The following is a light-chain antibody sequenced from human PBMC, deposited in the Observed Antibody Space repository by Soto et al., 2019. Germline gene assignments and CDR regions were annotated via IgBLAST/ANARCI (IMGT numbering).Light chain of an antibody. J-gene: IGLJ2*01. CDR3: AAWGDSLSGVV. Sequence: QPVLTQPPSASGTPGQRVTISCSGSSSNIGSNYVYWYQQLPGRVPQLLIYRNSERPSGVPDRFSGSKSGTSASLAISGLRSEDEADYYCAAWGDSLSGVVFGGGTKLTVL. V-gene: IGLV1-47*01. CDR1: SSNIGSNY. CDR2: RNS.